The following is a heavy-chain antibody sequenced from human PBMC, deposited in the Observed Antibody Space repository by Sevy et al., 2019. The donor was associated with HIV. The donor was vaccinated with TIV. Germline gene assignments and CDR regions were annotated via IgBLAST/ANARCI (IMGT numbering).Heavy chain of an antibody. Sequence: SETLSLTCAVYSGSFSGYYWSWIRQPPGKGLEWIGEISHSGSTNYNPSLKSRVTISVDTSKNQFSLKLSSVTAADTAVYYCARGRPIVVVVAARRGGTFDIWGQGTMVTVSS. J-gene: IGHJ3*02. CDR1: SGSFSGYY. D-gene: IGHD2-15*01. CDR2: ISHSGST. V-gene: IGHV4-34*01. CDR3: ARGRPIVVVVAARRGGTFDI.